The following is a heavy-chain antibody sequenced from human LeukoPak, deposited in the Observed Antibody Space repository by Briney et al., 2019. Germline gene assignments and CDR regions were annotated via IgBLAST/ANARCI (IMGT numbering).Heavy chain of an antibody. Sequence: SETLSLTCTVSGYSISSGYYWGWIRQPPGKGLEWIGSIYHSGSTYYNPSLKSRVTISVDTSKNQFSLKLSSVTAADTAVYYCARAPNYGDYYMDVWGKGTTVTVSS. CDR3: ARAPNYGDYYMDV. J-gene: IGHJ6*03. CDR2: IYHSGST. D-gene: IGHD3-10*01. CDR1: GYSISSGYY. V-gene: IGHV4-38-2*02.